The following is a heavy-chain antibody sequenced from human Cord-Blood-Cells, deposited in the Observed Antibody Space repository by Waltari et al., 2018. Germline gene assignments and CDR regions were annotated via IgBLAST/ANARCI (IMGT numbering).Heavy chain of an antibody. V-gene: IGHV4-38-2*01. CDR2: IYHSGST. Sequence: QVQLQESGPGLVKPSETLSLTCAVSGYSISSGYYWGWLRQPPGKGLEWIGSIYHSGSTYYNPSLKSRVTISVDTAKNQFSRKLSSVTAADTAVYYCARGKRQLDAFDIWGQGTMVTVSS. CDR1: GYSISSGYY. D-gene: IGHD6-6*01. CDR3: ARGKRQLDAFDI. J-gene: IGHJ3*02.